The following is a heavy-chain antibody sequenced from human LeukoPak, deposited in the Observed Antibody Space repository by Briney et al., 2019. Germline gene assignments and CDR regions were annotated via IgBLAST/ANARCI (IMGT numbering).Heavy chain of an antibody. J-gene: IGHJ4*02. V-gene: IGHV3-21*04. D-gene: IGHD3-22*01. CDR3: ASDPARDYYDSSGYFRWVDY. CDR1: GFVFGDYS. Sequence: GGSLRLSCAASGFVFGDYSMNWVRQAPGKGLEWVSFIDSTSTYIHYADSVKGRFTVSRDNAKNSLFLQMNSLRAEDTAVYYCASDPARDYYDSSGYFRWVDYWGQGTLVTVSS. CDR2: IDSTSTYI.